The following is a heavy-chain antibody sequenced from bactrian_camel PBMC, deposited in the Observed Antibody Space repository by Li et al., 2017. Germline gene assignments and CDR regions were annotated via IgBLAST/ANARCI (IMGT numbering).Heavy chain of an antibody. CDR3: AALNSTYGGRFGWCKDF. V-gene: IGHV3S1*01. CDR1: GDTYGRGY. Sequence: HVQLVESGGGSVQPGGSLNLSCVITGDTYGRGYVGWCRQAPGKEREWVALTSIGGGASKYSDSVKGRFTLSHDRSKNTMYLQMDNLKTEDTGVYYCAALNSTYGGRFGWCKDFRGQGTQVTVS. D-gene: IGHD6*01. CDR2: TSIGGGAS. J-gene: IGHJ4*01.